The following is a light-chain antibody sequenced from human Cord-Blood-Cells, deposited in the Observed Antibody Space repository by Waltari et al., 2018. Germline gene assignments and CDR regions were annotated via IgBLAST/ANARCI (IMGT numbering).Light chain of an antibody. CDR3: QQYGSSPRYS. CDR2: GAS. J-gene: IGKJ2*03. Sequence: EIVLTQSPGTLSLSPGDRATLSCRASQSVSSSYLAWYQQKPGQAPRLLGYGASSRATGIPDRFSGSGSGTDFTLTISRLEPEDFAVYYCQQYGSSPRYSFGQGTKLEIK. CDR1: QSVSSSY. V-gene: IGKV3-20*01.